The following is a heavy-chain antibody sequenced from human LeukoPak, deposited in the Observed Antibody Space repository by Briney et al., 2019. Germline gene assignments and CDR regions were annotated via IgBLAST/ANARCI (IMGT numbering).Heavy chain of an antibody. Sequence: GGSLRLSCAASGFTFSSYAMSWVRQAPGKGLEWVSAISGSGGSTYYADSVKGRFTISRDNSKSTLYLQMNSLRAEDTAVYYCAKVGIRVVTTTRSFDYWGQGTLVTVSS. J-gene: IGHJ4*02. V-gene: IGHV3-23*01. CDR1: GFTFSSYA. CDR3: AKVGIRVVTTTRSFDY. CDR2: ISGSGGST. D-gene: IGHD2-21*02.